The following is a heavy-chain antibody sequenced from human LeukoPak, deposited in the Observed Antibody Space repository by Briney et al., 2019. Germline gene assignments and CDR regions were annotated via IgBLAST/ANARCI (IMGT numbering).Heavy chain of an antibody. D-gene: IGHD3-10*01. CDR3: AKVHASSGSYYYYYYYGMDV. CDR2: ISGSGGST. Sequence: GGSLRLSCAASGFIFSSYAMSWVRQAPGKGLERVSAISGSGGSTYYADSVKGRFTISRDNSKNTLYLQMNSLRAEDTAVYYCAKVHASSGSYYYYYYYGMDVWGQGTTVTVSS. V-gene: IGHV3-23*01. CDR1: GFIFSSYA. J-gene: IGHJ6*02.